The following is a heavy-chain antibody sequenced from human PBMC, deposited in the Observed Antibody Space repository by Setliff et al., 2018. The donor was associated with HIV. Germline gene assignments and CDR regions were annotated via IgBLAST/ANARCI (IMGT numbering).Heavy chain of an antibody. V-gene: IGHV1-8*01. CDR2: MSPKSGYA. J-gene: IGHJ5*02. D-gene: IGHD2-21*01. CDR1: GYSFTNYD. CDR3: ARDKSDIVGEVWLDP. Sequence: ASVKVSCKASGYSFTNYDINWVRQAPGHGLEWVGWMSPKSGYADYAQKFQGRVTMTRNTSMNTVYMELSSLKSEDTAVYYCARDKSDIVGEVWLDPWGQGTLVTVSS.